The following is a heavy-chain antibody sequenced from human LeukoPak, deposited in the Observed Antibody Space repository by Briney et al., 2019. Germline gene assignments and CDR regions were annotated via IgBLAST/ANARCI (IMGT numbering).Heavy chain of an antibody. Sequence: ASVKVSCKASGYTFTSYDINWVRQATGQGLEWMGWMNPNSGNTGYAQKFQGRVTMTRNTSISTAYMELSSLRSEDTAVYYCARGSGGVAVAGNGFLSYYYYMDAWGKGTTVTVSS. J-gene: IGHJ6*03. D-gene: IGHD6-19*01. CDR3: ARGSGGVAVAGNGFLSYYYYMDA. V-gene: IGHV1-8*01. CDR2: MNPNSGNT. CDR1: GYTFTSYD.